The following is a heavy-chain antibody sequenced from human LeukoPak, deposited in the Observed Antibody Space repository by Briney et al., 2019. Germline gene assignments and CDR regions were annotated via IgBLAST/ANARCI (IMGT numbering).Heavy chain of an antibody. V-gene: IGHV3-30*02. Sequence: GGSLRLSCAASGFTFSSYGMHWVRQAPGKGLEWVAFIRYDGSNKYYADSVKGRFTISRDNSKNTLYLQMNSLRAEDTAVYYCARDCFDYSNNWNDRPMYYGMDVWGQGTTVTVSS. D-gene: IGHD1-20*01. CDR1: GFTFSSYG. CDR2: IRYDGSNK. J-gene: IGHJ6*02. CDR3: ARDCFDYSNNWNDRPMYYGMDV.